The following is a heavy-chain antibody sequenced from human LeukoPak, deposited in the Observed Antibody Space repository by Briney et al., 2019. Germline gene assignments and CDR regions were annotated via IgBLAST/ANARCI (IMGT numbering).Heavy chain of an antibody. CDR3: ARGAYYYDSSYLFDY. V-gene: IGHV4-61*02. J-gene: IGHJ4*02. Sequence: SETLSLTCTVSGGSISSGSYYWSWIRQPAGKGLEWIGRIYTSGSTNYNPSLKSRVTISVDTSKNQFSLKLDSVTAADTAVYYCARGAYYYDSSYLFDYWGQGTLVTVSS. D-gene: IGHD3-22*01. CDR1: GGSISSGSYY. CDR2: IYTSGST.